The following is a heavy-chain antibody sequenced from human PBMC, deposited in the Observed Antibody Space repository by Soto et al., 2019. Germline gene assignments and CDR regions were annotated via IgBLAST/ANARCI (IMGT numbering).Heavy chain of an antibody. CDR2: IYWDDDK. Sequence: QITLKESGPTLVKPTQTLTLTCTFSGISLSTSGVGVGWIRQPPGKALEWLALIYWDDDKRYSPSLKSRLTITNDTSKNQVVLTMTNIDPVDTATYYCAHSWDILTARLCAFDYRGQGTLVTVSS. D-gene: IGHD3-9*01. CDR1: GISLSTSGVG. V-gene: IGHV2-5*02. CDR3: AHSWDILTARLCAFDY. J-gene: IGHJ4*02.